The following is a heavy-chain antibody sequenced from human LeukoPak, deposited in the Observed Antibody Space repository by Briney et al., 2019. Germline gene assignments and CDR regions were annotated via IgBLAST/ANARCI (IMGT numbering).Heavy chain of an antibody. J-gene: IGHJ4*02. Sequence: GGSLRLSCSASGCTFSSYTVHWVRQAPGKGLEYVSGITSNGGSTYYADSMKGRFTISRDNSKNTLYLQMSSLRAEDTAVYYCVNDYCGADCHFWGQGTLVTVSS. CDR3: VNDYCGADCHF. V-gene: IGHV3-64D*06. D-gene: IGHD2-21*02. CDR1: GCTFSSYT. CDR2: ITSNGGST.